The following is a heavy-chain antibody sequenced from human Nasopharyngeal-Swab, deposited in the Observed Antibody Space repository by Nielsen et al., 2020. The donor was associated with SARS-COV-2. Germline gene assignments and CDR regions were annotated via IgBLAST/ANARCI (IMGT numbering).Heavy chain of an antibody. D-gene: IGHD6-19*01. CDR3: ARSSGWYVTLDY. J-gene: IGHJ4*02. V-gene: IGHV1-69*13. Sequence: SVKVSCKASGGTFSSYAISWVRQAPGQGLEWMGGIIPIFGTANYAQKFQGRVTITADESTSTAYMELSSLRSEDTAVYYCARSSGWYVTLDYWCQGTLVTVSS. CDR1: GGTFSSYA. CDR2: IIPIFGTA.